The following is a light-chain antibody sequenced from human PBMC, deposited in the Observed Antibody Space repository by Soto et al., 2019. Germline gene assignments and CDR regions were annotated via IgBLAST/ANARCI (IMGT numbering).Light chain of an antibody. CDR3: QTWGTGVSVV. CDR1: SGHSSYA. Sequence: QPVLTQSPSASASLGASVKLTCTLSSGHSSYAIAWHQQQPETGPRYLMKLNSDGSHNKGDGIPDRFSGSSSGAERYLTISSLQSEDEADYYCQTWGTGVSVVFGGGTKVTVL. V-gene: IGLV4-69*01. CDR2: LNSDGSH. J-gene: IGLJ2*01.